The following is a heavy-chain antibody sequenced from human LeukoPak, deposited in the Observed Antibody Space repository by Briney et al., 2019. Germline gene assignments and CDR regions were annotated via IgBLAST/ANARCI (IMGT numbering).Heavy chain of an antibody. Sequence: PGGSLRLSCAAPGFTFSSYWMSWVRQAPGKGLEWVANIKQDGSEKYYVDSVKGRFTISRDNAKNSLYLQMNSLRAEDTAVYYCARGRIRDLFDYWGQGTLVTVSS. CDR3: ARGRIRDLFDY. V-gene: IGHV3-7*01. J-gene: IGHJ4*02. D-gene: IGHD2-15*01. CDR2: IKQDGSEK. CDR1: GFTFSSYW.